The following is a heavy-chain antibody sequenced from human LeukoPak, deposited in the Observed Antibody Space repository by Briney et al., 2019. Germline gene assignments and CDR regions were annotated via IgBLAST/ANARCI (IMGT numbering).Heavy chain of an antibody. D-gene: IGHD3-22*01. CDR1: GGSISSYY. J-gene: IGHJ4*02. V-gene: IGHV4-4*07. CDR3: ARGASGYYYG. CDR2: LYTSGST. Sequence: SEALSLTCTVSGGSISSYYWSWIRQPAVKGLEWIGRLYTSGSTNYNPSLKSRVTMSVDTSKNQFSLRLSSVTAADTAAYYCARGASGYYYGWGQGILVTVSS.